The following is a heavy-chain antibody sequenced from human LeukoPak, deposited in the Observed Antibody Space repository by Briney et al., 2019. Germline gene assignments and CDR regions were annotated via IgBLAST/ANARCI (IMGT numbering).Heavy chain of an antibody. J-gene: IGHJ4*02. CDR1: GFTFSSYA. Sequence: GGSLRLSCAASGFTFSSYAMSWVRQAPGKGLEWVSGVSGSGGNTFYADSVKGRFTISRDNSKNTLYLQMNSLRAEDTAVYYCARAYYYDSSGYADLFDYWGQGTLVTVSS. V-gene: IGHV3-23*01. D-gene: IGHD3-22*01. CDR2: VSGSGGNT. CDR3: ARAYYYDSSGYADLFDY.